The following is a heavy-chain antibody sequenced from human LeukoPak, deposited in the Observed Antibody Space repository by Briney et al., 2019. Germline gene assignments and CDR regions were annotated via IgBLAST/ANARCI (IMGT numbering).Heavy chain of an antibody. CDR2: IIPIFGTA. J-gene: IGHJ5*02. V-gene: IGHV1-69*13. CDR3: ARDECSSTSCYVGGNWFDP. Sequence: SVKVSCKASGGTFSSYAISWVRQAPGQGLEWMGGIIPIFGTANYAQKFQGRVTIAADESTSTAYMELSSLRSEDTAVYYCARDECSSTSCYVGGNWFDPWGQGTLVTVSS. D-gene: IGHD2-2*01. CDR1: GGTFSSYA.